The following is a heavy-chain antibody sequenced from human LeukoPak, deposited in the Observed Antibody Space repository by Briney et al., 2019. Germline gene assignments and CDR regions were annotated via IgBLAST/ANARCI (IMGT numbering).Heavy chain of an antibody. Sequence: PGGSLRLSCAASGFTFSSYSMNWVRQAPGKGLEWVSSISSSSSYIYYADSVKGRFTISRDNAKNSLYLQMKSLSAEDTAVYYCARAGCTNGVCFGTYYFDYWGQGTLVTVSS. D-gene: IGHD2-8*01. V-gene: IGHV3-21*01. CDR2: ISSSSSYI. CDR1: GFTFSSYS. J-gene: IGHJ4*02. CDR3: ARAGCTNGVCFGTYYFDY.